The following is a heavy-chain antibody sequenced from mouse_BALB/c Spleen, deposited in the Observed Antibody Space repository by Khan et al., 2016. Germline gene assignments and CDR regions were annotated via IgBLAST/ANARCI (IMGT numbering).Heavy chain of an antibody. D-gene: IGHD2-1*01. V-gene: IGHV3-5*02. Sequence: EVQLQEPGPGLVKPSQTVSLTCTVTGISITTGNYRWSWIRQFPGNKLEWIGYIYYSGTITYNPSLTSRTTITRDTSNNPFFLEMNCVTAEDTDTYYGSRYGNYYYAIDYWGQGTSVTVSS. CDR3: SRYGNYYYAIDY. J-gene: IGHJ4*01. CDR1: GISITTGNYR. CDR2: IYYSGTI.